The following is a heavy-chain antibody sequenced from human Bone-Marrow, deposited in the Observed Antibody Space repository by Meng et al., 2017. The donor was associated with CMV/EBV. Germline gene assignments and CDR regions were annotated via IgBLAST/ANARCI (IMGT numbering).Heavy chain of an antibody. V-gene: IGHV3-23*01. CDR2: ISGSGGST. Sequence: GESLKISCAASGFTFSSYAMSWVRQAPGKGLEWVSAISGSGGSTYYADSVKGRFTISRDNSKNTLYLQMNSLRAEDTAVYYCAKVPIYITGTVFYYWGRGTLDTVSS. CDR3: AKVPIYITGTVFYY. CDR1: GFTFSSYA. D-gene: IGHD1-20*01. J-gene: IGHJ4*02.